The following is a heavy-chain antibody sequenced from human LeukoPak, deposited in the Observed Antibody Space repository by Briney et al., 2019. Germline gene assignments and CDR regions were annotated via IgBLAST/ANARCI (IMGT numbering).Heavy chain of an antibody. CDR3: ARVSYYYGSGSYRPTAVYYFDY. CDR1: GFTFSSYW. CDR2: INSDGSST. J-gene: IGHJ4*02. Sequence: GGSLRLSCAASGFTFSSYWMHWVRQAPGKGLVWVSRINSDGSSTSYADSVKGRFTISRDNAKNTLYLQMNSLRAEDTAVYYCARVSYYYGSGSYRPTAVYYFDYWGQGTLVTASS. V-gene: IGHV3-74*01. D-gene: IGHD3-10*01.